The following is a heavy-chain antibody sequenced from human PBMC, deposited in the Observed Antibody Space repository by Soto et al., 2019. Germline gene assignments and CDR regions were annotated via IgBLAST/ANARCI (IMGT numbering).Heavy chain of an antibody. Sequence: QVQLQESGPGLVKPSETLSLTCTVSGGSISSYYWSWIRQPPGKGLEWIGNIYYSGSTNYNPSLKSRVTISVDTSKNQFSLKLSSVTAADMAVYYCARGYGDYVSDYWGQGTLVTVSS. CDR3: ARGYGDYVSDY. V-gene: IGHV4-59*01. J-gene: IGHJ4*02. CDR2: IYYSGST. CDR1: GGSISSYY. D-gene: IGHD4-17*01.